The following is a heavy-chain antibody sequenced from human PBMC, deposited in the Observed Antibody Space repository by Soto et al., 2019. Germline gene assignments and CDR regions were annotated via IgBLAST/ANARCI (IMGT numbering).Heavy chain of an antibody. J-gene: IGHJ4*02. V-gene: IGHV3-30-3*02. CDR1: GFTFSSYA. D-gene: IGHD4-17*01. CDR3: AKQPTGDYVSFDY. CDR2: ISYDGSNK. Sequence: GGSLRLSCAASGFTFSSYAMHWVRQAPGKGLEWVAVISYDGSNKYYADSVKGRFTISRDNSKNTLYLQMNSLRAEDTAVYYCAKQPTGDYVSFDYWGQGTLVTVSS.